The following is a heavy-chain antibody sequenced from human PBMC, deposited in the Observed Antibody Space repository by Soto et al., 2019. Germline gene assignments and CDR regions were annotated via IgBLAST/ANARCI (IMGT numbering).Heavy chain of an antibody. D-gene: IGHD3-22*01. Sequence: GGSLRLSCAASGFSFIDYYMDWARQAPGKGLEWVGRIRRKANSYSTVYAASVKGRFIISRDDSMNSVFLQMNSLKTEDTAVYYCTTNYYDTSGYDNWFDPWGQGTLVTVSS. CDR1: GFSFIDYY. CDR2: IRRKANSYST. V-gene: IGHV3-72*01. J-gene: IGHJ5*02. CDR3: TTNYYDTSGYDNWFDP.